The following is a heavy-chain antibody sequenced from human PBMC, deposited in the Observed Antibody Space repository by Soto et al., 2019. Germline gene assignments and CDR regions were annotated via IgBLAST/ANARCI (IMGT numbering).Heavy chain of an antibody. V-gene: IGHV3-66*01. D-gene: IGHD5-12*01. CDR1: GFTVSSNY. J-gene: IGHJ4*02. CDR2: IYSGGST. CDR3: AREGGDGYNFDY. Sequence: GGSLRLSCAAPGFTVSSNYMSWVRQAPGKGLEWVSVIYSGGSTYYADSVKGRFTISRDNSKNTLYLQMNSLRAEDTAVYYCAREGGDGYNFDYWGQGTLVTVSS.